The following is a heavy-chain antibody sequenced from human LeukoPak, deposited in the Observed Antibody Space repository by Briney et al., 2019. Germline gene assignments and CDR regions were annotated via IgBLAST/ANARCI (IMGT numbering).Heavy chain of an antibody. CDR2: IYDSGGT. CDR3: ARSTWNESPV. D-gene: IGHD1-1*01. J-gene: IGHJ6*04. Sequence: SETLSLTCTVSGGSTSSXXXXXXXQPPXXGLEWIGYIYDSGGTNXHPPLNTRVTIXXXXXKKQFSLKLSSVTAADTAVYYCARSTWNESPVWGEGTTVTVAS. CDR1: GGSTSSXX. V-gene: IGHV4-59*01.